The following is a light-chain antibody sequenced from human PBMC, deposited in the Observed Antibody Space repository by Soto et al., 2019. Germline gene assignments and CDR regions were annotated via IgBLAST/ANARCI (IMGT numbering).Light chain of an antibody. CDR1: ASDIGIYNY. J-gene: IGLJ2*01. CDR3: SSYISSTSSSSLV. V-gene: IGLV2-14*03. CDR2: DVT. Sequence: QSALTQPASVSGSPGQAITISCTGTASDIGIYNYVSWYQQYPDTAPKLIIFDVTNRPSGVSDRFSGSKSGNTASLTISGLQAEYEADYFCSSYISSTSSSSLVFGGGTKLTVL.